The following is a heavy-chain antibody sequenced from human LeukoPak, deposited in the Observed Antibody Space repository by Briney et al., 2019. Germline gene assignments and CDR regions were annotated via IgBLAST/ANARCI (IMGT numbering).Heavy chain of an antibody. J-gene: IGHJ6*04. CDR3: ARLLRYFDWPRLDV. Sequence: PSETLSLTCTVSGGSINTPNYYWGWIRQTPGKGLEWIGNIFYSGGTYYSPSLTSRVTISLDTSRNQFSLKLNSVTAADTAVYYCARLLRYFDWPRLDVWGKGTTVTVSS. CDR2: IFYSGGT. D-gene: IGHD3-9*01. V-gene: IGHV4-39*07. CDR1: GGSINTPNYY.